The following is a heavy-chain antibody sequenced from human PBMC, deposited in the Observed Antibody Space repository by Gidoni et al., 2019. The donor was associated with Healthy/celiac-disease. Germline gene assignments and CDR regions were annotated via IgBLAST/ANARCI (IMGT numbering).Heavy chain of an antibody. D-gene: IGHD5-18*01. V-gene: IGHV3-30-3*01. CDR1: GYTFSSYA. J-gene: IGHJ6*02. CDR2: ISYDGSKK. Sequence: QVQLVESGGGVVQPGKSLRLPCAASGYTFSSYAMHWVRQAPGKGLEWVAVISYDGSKKYYADSVKGRFTISRDNSKNTLYLQMNSLRAEDTAVYYCARDKDTAMRGSYYYGMDVWGQGTTVTVSS. CDR3: ARDKDTAMRGSYYYGMDV.